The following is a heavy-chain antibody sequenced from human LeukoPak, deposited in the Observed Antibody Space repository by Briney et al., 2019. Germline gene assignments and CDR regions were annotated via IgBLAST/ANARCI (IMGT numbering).Heavy chain of an antibody. Sequence: GGSLRLSCAASGFTVSSNYMSWVRQAPGKGLVWVSRINDDGTFTTYADSVKGRFTISRDNAKNTLYPQMNSLRAVDTAVYYCGREILEPGKTLTYWGQGSLITVSS. D-gene: IGHD1-14*01. V-gene: IGHV3-74*01. J-gene: IGHJ4*02. CDR1: GFTVSSNY. CDR2: INDDGTFT. CDR3: GREILEPGKTLTY.